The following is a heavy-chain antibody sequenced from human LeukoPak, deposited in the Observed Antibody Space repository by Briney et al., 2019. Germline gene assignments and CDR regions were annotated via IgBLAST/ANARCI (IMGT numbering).Heavy chain of an antibody. J-gene: IGHJ5*02. V-gene: IGHV3-48*02. CDR3: ARGPERSTSLNWFDP. CDR1: GFTFSDYS. D-gene: IGHD2-2*01. CDR2: IGSGGSTI. Sequence: PGGSLRLSCAASGFTFSDYSMNWVRQAPGKGLEWVSYIGSGGSTIYYADSVKGRFTISRDDAKNSLYLQMNSLRDDDTAVYYCARGPERSTSLNWFDPWGQGTLVTVSS.